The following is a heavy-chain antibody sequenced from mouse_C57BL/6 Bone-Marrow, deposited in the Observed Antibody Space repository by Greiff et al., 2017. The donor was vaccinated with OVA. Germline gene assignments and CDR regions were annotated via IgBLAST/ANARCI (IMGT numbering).Heavy chain of an antibody. CDR2: IYPGSGST. V-gene: IGHV1-55*01. CDR3: ASGLYFDY. CDR1: GYTFTSYW. J-gene: IGHJ2*01. Sequence: VKLQQPGAELVTPGASVKMSCKASGYTFTSYWITWVKQRPGQGLEWIGDIYPGSGSTNYNEKFKSKATLTVDTSSSTAYMQRSSLTSEDSAVYYCASGLYFDYWGQGTTLTVSS.